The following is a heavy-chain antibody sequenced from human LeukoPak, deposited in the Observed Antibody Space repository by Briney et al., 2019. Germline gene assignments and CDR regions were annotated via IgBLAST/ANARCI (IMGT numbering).Heavy chain of an antibody. J-gene: IGHJ5*02. CDR3: AKSWETGSTGSNPNWFDP. Sequence: GGSLRLSCAASGFTFSSYAMSWVRQAPGKGLEWVSAISGSGGSTYYADSVKGRFTISRDTSKNTLHLQMNSLRTEDSAVYYCAKSWETGSTGSNPNWFDPWGQGTLVIVSS. D-gene: IGHD1-1*01. CDR1: GFTFSSYA. V-gene: IGHV3-23*01. CDR2: ISGSGGST.